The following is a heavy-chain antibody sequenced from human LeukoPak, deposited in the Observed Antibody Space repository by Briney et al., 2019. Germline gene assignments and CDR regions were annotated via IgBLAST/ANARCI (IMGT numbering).Heavy chain of an antibody. CDR2: INTDGSST. Sequence: PGGSLRLSCAASGFTFSKNWMHWVRQVPGKGLVWVSRINTDGSSTGYADSVKGRFTIPRDNAKNTLYLQMSSLRAEDTAVYYCARENWYLDYWGQGTLVTVSS. D-gene: IGHD1-1*01. CDR3: ARENWYLDY. J-gene: IGHJ4*02. CDR1: GFTFSKNW. V-gene: IGHV3-74*01.